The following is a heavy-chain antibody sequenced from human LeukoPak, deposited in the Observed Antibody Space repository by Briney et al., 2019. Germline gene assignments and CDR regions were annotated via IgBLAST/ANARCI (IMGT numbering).Heavy chain of an antibody. CDR1: GYTFVDYW. V-gene: IGHV5-51*01. CDR3: ARFRCGGDCHSDF. D-gene: IGHD2-21*02. J-gene: IGHJ4*02. CDR2: IYPSDSDT. Sequence: GESLKISCRGSGYTFVDYWSGWVRQMPGKGLEWIGFIYPSDSDTRYSPSFQGQVTISADATMDTAFLQWSSLKASDTAIYYCARFRCGGDCHSDFWGQGTLVTVAS.